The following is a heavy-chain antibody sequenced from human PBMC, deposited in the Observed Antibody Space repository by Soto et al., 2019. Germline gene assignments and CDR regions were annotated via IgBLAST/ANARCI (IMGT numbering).Heavy chain of an antibody. V-gene: IGHV4-31*03. CDR3: ARDHRIRWLVHAFDI. CDR1: GGSISSGGYY. D-gene: IGHD6-19*01. CDR2: IYYSGST. J-gene: IGHJ3*02. Sequence: SETLSLTCTVSGGSISSGGYYWSWIRQHPGKGLEWIGYIYYSGSTYYNPSLKSRVTISVDTSKNQFSLKLSSVTAADTAVYYCARDHRIRWLVHAFDIWGQGTMVTVSS.